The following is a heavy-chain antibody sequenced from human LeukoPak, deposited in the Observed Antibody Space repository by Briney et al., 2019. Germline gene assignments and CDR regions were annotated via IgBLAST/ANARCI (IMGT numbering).Heavy chain of an antibody. CDR1: GGSFSGYY. D-gene: IGHD1-26*01. CDR2: INHSGST. V-gene: IGHV4-34*01. CDR3: ARDYPDYYHYYMDV. Sequence: SETLSLTCAVYGGSFSGYYWSWIRQPPGKGLEWIGEINHSGSTNYNPSLKSRVTISVDTSKNQFSLKLSSVTAADTAVYYCARDYPDYYHYYMDVWGKGTTVTVSS. J-gene: IGHJ6*03.